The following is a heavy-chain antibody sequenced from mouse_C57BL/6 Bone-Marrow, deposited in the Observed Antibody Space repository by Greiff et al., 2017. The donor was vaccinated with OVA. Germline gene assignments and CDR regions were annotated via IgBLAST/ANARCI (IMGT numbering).Heavy chain of an antibody. Sequence: EVMLVESGTVLARPGASVKMSCKTSGYTFTSYWMHWVKQRPGQGLEWIGAIYPGNSDTSYNQKFKGKAKLTAVTSASTAYMELSSLTNEDSAVYYCTPYGNYGCYYAMDYWGQGTSVTVSS. D-gene: IGHD2-1*01. V-gene: IGHV1-5*01. CDR2: IYPGNSDT. CDR3: TPYGNYGCYYAMDY. CDR1: GYTFTSYW. J-gene: IGHJ4*01.